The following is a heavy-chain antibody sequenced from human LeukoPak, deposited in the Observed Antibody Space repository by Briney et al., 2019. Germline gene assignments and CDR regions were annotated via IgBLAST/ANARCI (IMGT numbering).Heavy chain of an antibody. CDR3: VKDWGVLPDYSADGFDI. CDR1: GFTFSTYG. V-gene: IGHV3-30*02. Sequence: GGSLRLSCAASGFTFSTYGMSWVRQAPGKGLEWVAFIRHVGSNEYYADSVRGRFAISRDNSQNTLHLQMDILRVEDTAVYYCVKDWGVLPDYSADGFDIWGPGTVVTVSS. J-gene: IGHJ3*02. CDR2: IRHVGSNE. D-gene: IGHD4-11*01.